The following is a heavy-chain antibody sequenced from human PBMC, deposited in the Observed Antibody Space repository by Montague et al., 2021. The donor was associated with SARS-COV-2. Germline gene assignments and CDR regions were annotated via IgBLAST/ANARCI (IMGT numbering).Heavy chain of an antibody. CDR3: ATDQNWAFDC. CDR2: IKQDGSEK. Sequence: SLRLSCAASGFTFGSFWMSWVRQAPGKGLEWVANIKQDGSEKSYVDSVKGRFTISRDNAKNSLYLQMHSLRAEDTAVYYCATDQNWAFDCWGQGALVTVSS. J-gene: IGHJ4*02. CDR1: GFTFGSFW. D-gene: IGHD7-27*01. V-gene: IGHV3-7*01.